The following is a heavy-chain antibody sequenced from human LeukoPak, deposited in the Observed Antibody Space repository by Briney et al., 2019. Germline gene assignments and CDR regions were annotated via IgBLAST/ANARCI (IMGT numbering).Heavy chain of an antibody. D-gene: IGHD3-10*01. CDR1: GYSFTSYW. CDR3: ARQGSYFDY. Sequence: GESLKISCEGSGYSFTSYWIGWVRQMPGKGLEWMGIIYPGDSNIRYSPSFQGQVTISADKSISTAYLQWRSLKASDTAMYFCARQGSYFDYWGQGTLVTVSS. CDR2: IYPGDSNI. V-gene: IGHV5-51*01. J-gene: IGHJ4*02.